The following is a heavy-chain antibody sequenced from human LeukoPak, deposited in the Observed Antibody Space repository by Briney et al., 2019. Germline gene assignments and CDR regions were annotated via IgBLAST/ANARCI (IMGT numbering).Heavy chain of an antibody. Sequence: ASVTVSCTASGYTFTNYGITWVRQAPGQGLEWMGWISAYNGNTNYAQKFQGRVTITTDTSTSTAYMELRSLRSDDTAVYYCARGTCRSGSCYSGYFDYWGQGTLVTVSS. V-gene: IGHV1-18*01. CDR3: ARGTCRSGSCYSGYFDY. J-gene: IGHJ4*02. D-gene: IGHD2-15*01. CDR1: GYTFTNYG. CDR2: ISAYNGNT.